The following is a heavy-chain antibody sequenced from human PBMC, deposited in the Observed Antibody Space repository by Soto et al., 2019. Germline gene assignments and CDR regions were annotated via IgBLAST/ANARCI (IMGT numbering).Heavy chain of an antibody. CDR1: GGSISSGGYS. Sequence: QLQLQESGSGLVKPSQTLSLTCAVSGGSISSGGYSWSWIRQPPGKGLEWIGYIYQSGSTYYNPSLKRRVTLSVARSKNQFALKLSSVTAAATAVYYCARESRSSRYDSSGYSQYWSFGLWCRGTLVTVSS. CDR3: ARESRSSRYDSSGYSQYWSFGL. D-gene: IGHD3-22*01. V-gene: IGHV4-30-2*01. J-gene: IGHJ2*01. CDR2: IYQSGST.